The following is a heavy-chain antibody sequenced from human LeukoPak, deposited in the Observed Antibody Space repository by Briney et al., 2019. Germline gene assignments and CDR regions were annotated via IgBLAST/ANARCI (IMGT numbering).Heavy chain of an antibody. CDR1: GFTFSSYG. J-gene: IGHJ4*02. D-gene: IGHD3-22*01. CDR2: IWYDGSNK. CDR3: ARGPSDYYDSSGYYGFDY. Sequence: GGSLRLSCAASGFTFSSYGMHWVRQAPGKGLEWVAVIWYDGSNKYYADSVKGRFTISRGNSKNTLYLQMNSLRAEDTAVYYCARGPSDYYDSSGYYGFDYWGQGTLVTVSS. V-gene: IGHV3-33*08.